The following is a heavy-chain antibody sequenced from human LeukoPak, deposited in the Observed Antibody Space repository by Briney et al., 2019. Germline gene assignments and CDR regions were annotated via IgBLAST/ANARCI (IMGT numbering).Heavy chain of an antibody. CDR3: ARGPRTLYCSSTSCYNYFDY. Sequence: SETLSLTCAAYGGSFSGYYWSWIRQPPGKGLEWIGEINHSGSTNYNPSLKSRVTISVDTSKNQFSLKLSSVTAADTAVYYCARGPRTLYCSSTSCYNYFDYWGQGTLVTVSS. CDR1: GGSFSGYY. D-gene: IGHD2-2*02. V-gene: IGHV4-34*01. CDR2: INHSGST. J-gene: IGHJ4*02.